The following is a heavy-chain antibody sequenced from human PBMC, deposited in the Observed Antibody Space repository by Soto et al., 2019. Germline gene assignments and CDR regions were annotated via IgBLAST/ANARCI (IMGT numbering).Heavy chain of an antibody. CDR2: ISYDGSNK. Sequence: QVQLVESGGGVGQPGRSLRLSCAASGFTFSSYAMHWVRQAPGKGLEWVAVISYDGSNKYYADSVKGRFTISRDNSKKALYLQMNSLRDEDTAVYYCAREYYDFWSGLRSGGQGTTVTVSS. J-gene: IGHJ6*02. CDR1: GFTFSSYA. CDR3: AREYYDFWSGLRS. V-gene: IGHV3-30-3*01. D-gene: IGHD3-3*01.